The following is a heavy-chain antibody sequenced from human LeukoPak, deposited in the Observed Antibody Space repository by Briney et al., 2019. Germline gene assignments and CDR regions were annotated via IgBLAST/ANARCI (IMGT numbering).Heavy chain of an antibody. CDR2: INRNGGST. CDR1: GFTFYDYG. V-gene: IGHV3-20*04. J-gene: IGHJ6*03. D-gene: IGHD3-16*01. Sequence: GGSLRLSCAASGFTFYDYGMSWVRQTPGRGLEWVSGINRNGGSTGYEDSVKGRFTISRDNAKNSLYLQMNSLRAEDTALYYCARYLRKLYGVGGDYYFYMDVWGKGTTVTVSS. CDR3: ARYLRKLYGVGGDYYFYMDV.